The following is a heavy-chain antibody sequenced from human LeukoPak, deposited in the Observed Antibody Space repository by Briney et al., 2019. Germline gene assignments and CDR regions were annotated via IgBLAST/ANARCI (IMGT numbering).Heavy chain of an antibody. CDR2: IGTAGDT. D-gene: IGHD4-17*01. J-gene: IGHJ3*02. CDR1: GFTFSSYD. Sequence: GGSLRLSCAASGFTFSSYDMHWVRQATGKGLEWVSAIGTAGDTYYPGSVKGRFTTSRENAKNSLYLQMNSLRAGDTAVYYCARATGDYDAFDIWGQGTMVTVSS. CDR3: ARATGDYDAFDI. V-gene: IGHV3-13*01.